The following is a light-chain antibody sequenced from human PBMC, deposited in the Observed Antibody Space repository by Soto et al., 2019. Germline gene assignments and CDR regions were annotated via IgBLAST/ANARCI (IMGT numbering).Light chain of an antibody. CDR1: QSISSW. V-gene: IGKV1-5*01. J-gene: IGKJ3*01. Sequence: DIQMTQSPSTLSASLGDRVSITCRASQSISSWLAWYQQKPGKAPKLLIYDASSVQSGVPSRFSARESGADFTLTISGLQPDDFATYYFQQYKSFPFTFGPGT. CDR3: QQYKSFPFT. CDR2: DAS.